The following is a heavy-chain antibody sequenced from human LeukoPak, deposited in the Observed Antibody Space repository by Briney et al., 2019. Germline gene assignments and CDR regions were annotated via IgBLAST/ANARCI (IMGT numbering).Heavy chain of an antibody. D-gene: IGHD3-22*01. J-gene: IGHJ4*02. V-gene: IGHV4-61*08. Sequence: SETLSLTCAVSGGFISSGGYSWSWIRQPPGKGLEWIGYIYYSGSTNYNPSLKSRVTISVDTSKNQFSLKLSSVTAADTAVYYCARDLSYDSSGHLDYWGQGTLVTVSS. CDR2: IYYSGST. CDR1: GGFISSGGYS. CDR3: ARDLSYDSSGHLDY.